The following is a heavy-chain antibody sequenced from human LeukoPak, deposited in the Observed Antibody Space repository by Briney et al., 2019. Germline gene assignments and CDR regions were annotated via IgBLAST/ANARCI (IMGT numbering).Heavy chain of an antibody. V-gene: IGHV1-18*01. J-gene: IGHJ4*02. CDR3: ARVRSPYAPLDY. Sequence: ASVKVSCKASGYTFTSYGISWVRQAPGEELEWTGWISTYHDHTNYAQKHQGRVTMTTDTSTCTAYMELGSLRSDDTSVYYCARVRSPYAPLDYGGQGTLVTVSS. CDR2: ISTYHDHT. CDR1: GYTFTSYG. D-gene: IGHD4-17*01.